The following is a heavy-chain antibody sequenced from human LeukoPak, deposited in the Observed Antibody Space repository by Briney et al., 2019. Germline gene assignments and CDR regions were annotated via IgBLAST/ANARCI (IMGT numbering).Heavy chain of an antibody. CDR1: GFTFGSSA. D-gene: IGHD6-13*01. CDR3: AKGSLGSWYYFDY. V-gene: IGHV3-23*01. CDR2: FSRSGPDT. Sequence: GGSLRLSCAVSGFTFGSSAMSWVRQAPGKGPEWVSTFSRSGPDTYYADSVKGRFTIFRDNSKNTLYLQMNSLRAEDTAVYYCAKGSLGSWYYFDYWGQGTLVTVSS. J-gene: IGHJ4*02.